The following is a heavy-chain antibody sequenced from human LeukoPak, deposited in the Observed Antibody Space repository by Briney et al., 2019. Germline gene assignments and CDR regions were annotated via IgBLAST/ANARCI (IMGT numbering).Heavy chain of an antibody. J-gene: IGHJ4*02. CDR2: INHSGST. CDR1: GGSFSGYY. V-gene: IGHV4-34*01. CDR3: ARMRSKNPYSSGPRLDY. D-gene: IGHD6-19*01. Sequence: SETLSLTCAVYGGSFSGYYWSWIRQPPGKGLEWIGEINHSGSTKYNPSLKSRVTISVDTSKNQFSLKLSSVTAADTDVYYCARMRSKNPYSSGPRLDYWGKGTLVTVPS.